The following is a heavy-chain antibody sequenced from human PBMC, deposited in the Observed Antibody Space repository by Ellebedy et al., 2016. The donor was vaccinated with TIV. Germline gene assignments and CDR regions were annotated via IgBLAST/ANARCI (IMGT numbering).Heavy chain of an antibody. CDR2: ISTYNGDT. CDR3: ARDHCAGDCYPPDY. J-gene: IGHJ4*02. V-gene: IGHV1-18*01. D-gene: IGHD2-21*02. CDR1: GYTFNTYA. Sequence: AASVKVSCKPSGYTFNTYAITWTRQAPGQGLEWMGRISTYNGDTDYAQKFQGRVTMTTDTSTSTAYMELRSLRSDDTALYYCARDHCAGDCYPPDYWGQGSLVTVSS.